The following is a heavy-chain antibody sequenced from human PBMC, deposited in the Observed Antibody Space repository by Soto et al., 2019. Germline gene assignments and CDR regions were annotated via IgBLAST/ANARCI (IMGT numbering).Heavy chain of an antibody. D-gene: IGHD6-6*01. CDR1: GGTFSSYT. V-gene: IGHV1-69*04. CDR3: ARDLGAARGFGWFDP. J-gene: IGHJ5*02. CDR2: IIPILGIA. Sequence: ASVKVSCKASGGTFSSYTISWVRQAPGQGLEWMGRIIPILGIANYAQKFQGRVTITADKSTSTAYMELSSLRSEDTAVYYCARDLGAARGFGWFDPWGQGTLVTVSS.